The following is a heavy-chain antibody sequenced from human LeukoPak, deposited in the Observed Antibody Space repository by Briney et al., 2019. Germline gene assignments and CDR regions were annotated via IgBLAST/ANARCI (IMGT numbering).Heavy chain of an antibody. CDR1: GFTFSIFS. D-gene: IGHD6-13*01. V-gene: IGHV3-48*04. J-gene: IGHJ4*02. CDR3: VRDSAAPPVTFDY. Sequence: GSLRLSCAASGFTFSIFSMNWVRLVPGEGLEWVAYISSGSSVLYYADSAEGRFTISRDDAKHSLYLQMNSLRVEDSAVHYCVRDSAAPPVTFDYWGQGILVTVSS. CDR2: ISSGSSVL.